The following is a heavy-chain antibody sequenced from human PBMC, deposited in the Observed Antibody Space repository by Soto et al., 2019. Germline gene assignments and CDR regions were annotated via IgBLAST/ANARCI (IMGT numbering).Heavy chain of an antibody. Sequence: SGPTLVNPTQTLTLTCTFSGFSLSTTGVGVGWIRQPPGKALEWLLLIYWDDDKRYSPSLKNRLTITKDTSNSQVVLTMTNMDPVDTATYFCAHRLRGYSWNDGYFDHWGQGIPVTVSS. CDR3: AHRLRGYSWNDGYFDH. J-gene: IGHJ4*02. D-gene: IGHD1-20*01. CDR1: GFSLSTTGVG. V-gene: IGHV2-5*02. CDR2: IYWDDDK.